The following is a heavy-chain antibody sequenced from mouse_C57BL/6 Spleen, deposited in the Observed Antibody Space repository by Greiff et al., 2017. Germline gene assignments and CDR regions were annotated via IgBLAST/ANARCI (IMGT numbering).Heavy chain of an antibody. J-gene: IGHJ3*01. D-gene: IGHD3-2*02. V-gene: IGHV1-50*01. CDR3: ARSGQLRPQFAY. CDR2: IDPSDSYT. CDR1: GYTFTSYW. Sequence: QVHVKQPGAELVKPGASVKLSCKASGYTFTSYWMQWVKQRPGQGLEWIGEIDPSDSYTNYNQKFKGKATLTVDTSSSTAYMQLSSLTSEDSAVYYCARSGQLRPQFAYWGQGTLVTVSA.